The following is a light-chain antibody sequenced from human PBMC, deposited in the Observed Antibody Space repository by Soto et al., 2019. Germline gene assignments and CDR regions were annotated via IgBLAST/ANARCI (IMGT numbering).Light chain of an antibody. CDR1: SSNIGAGYE. CDR3: QSYDSSLSGWV. V-gene: IGLV1-40*01. Sequence: QSVLTQPPAVSGAPGQGVTISCTESSSNIGAGYEVHWYQQLPGTAPKLLIYGNSNRPSGVPDRFSGSKSGTSASLAITGLQAEDEADYYCQSYDSSLSGWVFGGGTKLTVL. J-gene: IGLJ3*02. CDR2: GNS.